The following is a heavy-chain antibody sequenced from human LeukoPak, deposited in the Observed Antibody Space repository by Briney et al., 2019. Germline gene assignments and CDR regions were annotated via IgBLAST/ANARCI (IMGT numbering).Heavy chain of an antibody. CDR1: GFTFSSYG. CDR2: XXXXXSNK. Sequence: GRSLRLSCAASGFTFSSYGMHWVRQAPGKGXXXXXXXXXXXSNKYYADSVKGRFTISRDNSKNTLYLQMNSLRAEDTAVYYCAKGTYYYGSTESTGSWYFDLWGRGTLVTVSS. V-gene: IGHV3-30*18. J-gene: IGHJ2*01. D-gene: IGHD3-10*01. CDR3: AKGTYYYGSTESTGSWYFDL.